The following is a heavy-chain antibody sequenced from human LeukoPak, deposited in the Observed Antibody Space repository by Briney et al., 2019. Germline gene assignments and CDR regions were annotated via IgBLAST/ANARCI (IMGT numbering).Heavy chain of an antibody. CDR1: GYTFTSNG. D-gene: IGHD6-13*01. J-gene: IGHJ5*02. V-gene: IGHV1-18*01. CDR2: ISGYNDNT. Sequence: ASVNVSCKASGYTFTSNGISWVRQAPGQGLEWMGWISGYNDNTNYAQKFQGRVTMTTDTSTSTTYMELRSLRFDDTAVYYCARDWQQLFDPWGQGTLVTVSS. CDR3: ARDWQQLFDP.